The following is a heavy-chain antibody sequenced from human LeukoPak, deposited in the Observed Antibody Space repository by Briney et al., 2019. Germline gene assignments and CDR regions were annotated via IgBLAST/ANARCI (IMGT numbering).Heavy chain of an antibody. CDR3: ARHPYSGSYHFDY. Sequence: ASVKVSCKASGYIFTGYYMHWVRQAPGQGLEWMGWINPNSGGTNSAQKFQGRVTMARDTSISTAYMELSRLTSDDTAVYYCARHPYSGSYHFDYWGQGTLVTVSS. V-gene: IGHV1-2*02. D-gene: IGHD1-26*01. CDR2: INPNSGGT. J-gene: IGHJ4*02. CDR1: GYIFTGYY.